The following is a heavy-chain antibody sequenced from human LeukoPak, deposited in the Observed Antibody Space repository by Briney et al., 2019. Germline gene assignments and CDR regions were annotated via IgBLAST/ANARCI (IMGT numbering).Heavy chain of an antibody. Sequence: ASVKVSCKASGGTFSSYAISWVRQAPGQGLEWMGGIIPIFGTANYAQKFQGRVTITADESTSTAYMELNTLRAEDTAVYYCAKHLGRIAVAGGIGYYYGMDVWGQGTTVTVSS. CDR3: AKHLGRIAVAGGIGYYYGMDV. J-gene: IGHJ6*02. D-gene: IGHD6-19*01. CDR1: GGTFSSYA. V-gene: IGHV1-69*13. CDR2: IIPIFGTA.